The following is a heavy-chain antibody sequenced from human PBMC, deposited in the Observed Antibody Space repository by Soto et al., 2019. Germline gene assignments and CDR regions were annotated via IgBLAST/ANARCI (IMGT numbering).Heavy chain of an antibody. J-gene: IGHJ6*02. V-gene: IGHV3-15*01. CDR1: GFTFSNAW. D-gene: IGHD3-10*01. Sequence: PVGSLRLSCAASGFTFSNAWMSWVRQAPGKGLEWVGRIKSKTDGGTTDYAAPVKGRFTISRDDSKNTLYLQMNSLKTEDTAVYYCTTRSGGSDYYYYGMDVWGQGTTVTVSS. CDR3: TTRSGGSDYYYYGMDV. CDR2: IKSKTDGGTT.